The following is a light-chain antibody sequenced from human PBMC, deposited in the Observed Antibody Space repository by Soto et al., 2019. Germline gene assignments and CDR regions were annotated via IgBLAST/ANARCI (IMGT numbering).Light chain of an antibody. V-gene: IGKV3-20*01. Sequence: EIVLTQSPGTLSLSPGERATLSCRASQSVSSSYLAWYQQKPGQAPRLLIYGASSRSTGIPYRFSGSGTGTDFTLTISRPEPEDFAVYYCQPYGSPLWTFGQGTMVEIK. CDR1: QSVSSSY. J-gene: IGKJ1*01. CDR3: QPYGSPLWT. CDR2: GAS.